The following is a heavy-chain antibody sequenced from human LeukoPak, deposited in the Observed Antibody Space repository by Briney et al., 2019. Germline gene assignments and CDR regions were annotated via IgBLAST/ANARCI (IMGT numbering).Heavy chain of an antibody. CDR2: IISHNGDT. Sequence: EASVTVSCKTSGFSFRNYGVSWVRQAPGQGLEWMEWIISHNGDTELAQKFQGRVSPTTDTSTTTVFMELRSLTSDDTAVYYCARDRGFGDHVDDGADILDYWGQGTLVTVSS. J-gene: IGHJ4*02. CDR3: ARDRGFGDHVDDGADILDY. CDR1: GFSFRNYG. D-gene: IGHD3-10*01. V-gene: IGHV1-18*01.